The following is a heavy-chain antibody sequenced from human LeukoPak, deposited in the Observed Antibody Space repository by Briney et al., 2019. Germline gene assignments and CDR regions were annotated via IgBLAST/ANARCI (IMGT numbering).Heavy chain of an antibody. D-gene: IGHD2-2*01. CDR1: GYTFTGYY. Sequence: GASVKVSCKSSGYTFTGYYMHWVRQAPGQGLEWMGRINPNNGDTNYAQKFQGRVTMTRDTSISTAYMELSRLRSDDTAVYYCARAQVGCSSTSCYDSYYYYYMDVWGKGTTVTVSS. V-gene: IGHV1-2*06. CDR2: INPNNGDT. J-gene: IGHJ6*03. CDR3: ARAQVGCSSTSCYDSYYYYYMDV.